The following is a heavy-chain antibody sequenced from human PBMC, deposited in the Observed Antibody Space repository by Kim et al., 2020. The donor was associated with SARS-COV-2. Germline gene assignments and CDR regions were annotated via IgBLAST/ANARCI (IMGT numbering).Heavy chain of an antibody. CDR3: ARLGQRWLPPTGY. V-gene: IGHV5-51*01. CDR1: GYSFTSYW. D-gene: IGHD5-12*01. CDR2: IYPGHSDT. J-gene: IGHJ4*02. Sequence: GESLKISCKGSGYSFTSYWIGWVRQMPGKGLEWMGIIYPGHSDTRYSPSFQGQVTISADKSISTAYLQWSSLKASDTAMYYCARLGQRWLPPTGYWGQGTLVTVSA.